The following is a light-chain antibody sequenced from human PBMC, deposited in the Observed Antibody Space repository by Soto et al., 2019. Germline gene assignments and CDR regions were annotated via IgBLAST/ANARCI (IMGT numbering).Light chain of an antibody. V-gene: IGKV3-20*01. CDR2: GSS. CDR1: QSVSNNY. J-gene: IGKJ2*01. Sequence: EIVLTQSPGTLSLSPGERATLSCRASQSVSNNYIAWYQQKPGQAPRLLIFGSSDRATGIPDRFSGSGSGPDFTLTISRLEPADFAVYYCHQYGSSPPYTFGQGTNLEI. CDR3: HQYGSSPPYT.